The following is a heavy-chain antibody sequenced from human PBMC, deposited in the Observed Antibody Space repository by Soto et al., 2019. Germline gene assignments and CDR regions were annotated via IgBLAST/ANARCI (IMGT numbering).Heavy chain of an antibody. J-gene: IGHJ1*01. Sequence: QVQLVQSGAEVKKPGASVKVSCKASGYTFTSYYMHWVRQAPGQGLEWMGIINPSGGSTSYAQKFQGRVTMTRDTSTSTVYMELSSLRSEDTAVYYCARGPGRCGSYSPTGYFQHWGQGTLVTVSS. D-gene: IGHD1-26*01. CDR1: GYTFTSYY. CDR3: ARGPGRCGSYSPTGYFQH. CDR2: INPSGGST. V-gene: IGHV1-46*01.